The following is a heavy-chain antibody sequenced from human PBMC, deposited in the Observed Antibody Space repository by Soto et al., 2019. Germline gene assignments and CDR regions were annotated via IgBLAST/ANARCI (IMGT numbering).Heavy chain of an antibody. D-gene: IGHD2-2*01. J-gene: IGHJ6*03. CDR3: ARMGTSRYYMDV. V-gene: IGHV2-70*11. CDR2: IDWDADK. Sequence: ESGPALVNPSQTLTLTCTFSGFSLSTNGMCVSWIRQPPGKALEWLARIDWDADKYYNTSLRTRLTISKDTSKNQVVLTMTNMDPVDTATYYCARMGTSRYYMDVWGKGTTVTVSS. CDR1: GFSLSTNGMC.